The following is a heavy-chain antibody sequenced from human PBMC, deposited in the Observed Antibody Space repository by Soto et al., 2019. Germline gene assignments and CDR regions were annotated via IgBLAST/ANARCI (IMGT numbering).Heavy chain of an antibody. CDR3: ARVPYSSSRDGDY. D-gene: IGHD6-13*01. J-gene: IGHJ4*02. CDR1: GASISSSNW. Sequence: ETLCLSGAVSGASISSSNWWGWVRQPPGKGLEWIGEIYHSGSTNYNPSLKSRVTISVDKSKNQFSLKLSSVTAADTAVYYCARVPYSSSRDGDYWGQGTLVTVYS. CDR2: IYHSGST. V-gene: IGHV4-4*02.